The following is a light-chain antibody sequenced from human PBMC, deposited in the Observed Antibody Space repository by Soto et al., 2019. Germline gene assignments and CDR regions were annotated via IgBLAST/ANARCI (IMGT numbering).Light chain of an antibody. J-gene: IGKJ1*01. CDR1: QSVSSN. V-gene: IGKV3-15*01. CDR2: GAS. CDR3: QQYNNWPPWT. Sequence: EIVMTQSPATLSVSPGERATLSCRASQSVSSNLAWYQQKPGQAPRLLINGASTRATGIPARFSGSGSGTEFTLTISSLQSEDFAVYYCQQYNNWPPWTFGQGTTVEIK.